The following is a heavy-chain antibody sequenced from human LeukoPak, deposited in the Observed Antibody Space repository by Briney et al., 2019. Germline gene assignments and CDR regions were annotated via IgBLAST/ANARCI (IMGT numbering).Heavy chain of an antibody. D-gene: IGHD2-21*02. J-gene: IGHJ5*02. CDR1: GGSISSGGYY. Sequence: SQTLSLTCTVSGGSISSGGYYWSWIRQHPGKGLEWIGYIYYSGSTYYNPSLKSRVTISVDTSKNQFSLKLSSVTAADTAVYYCAGNAVAYCGGDCPNWFDPWGQGTLVTVSS. V-gene: IGHV4-31*03. CDR2: IYYSGST. CDR3: AGNAVAYCGGDCPNWFDP.